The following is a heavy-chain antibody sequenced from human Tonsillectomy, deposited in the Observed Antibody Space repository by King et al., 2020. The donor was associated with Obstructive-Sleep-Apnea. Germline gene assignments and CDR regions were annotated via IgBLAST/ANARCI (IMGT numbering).Heavy chain of an antibody. J-gene: IGHJ5*02. V-gene: IGHV4-59*08. CDR2: IYDSGST. Sequence: QLQESGPGLVKPSETLSLTCTVSGGSISSYHWSWIRQPPGKGLEWIGYIYDSGSTNYNPSLKSRVTISVDTSKNEFSLKLSSVTAADTAVYYCARHQHNCFDPWGQGTLVTVSS. CDR3: ARHQHNCFDP. CDR1: GGSISSYH.